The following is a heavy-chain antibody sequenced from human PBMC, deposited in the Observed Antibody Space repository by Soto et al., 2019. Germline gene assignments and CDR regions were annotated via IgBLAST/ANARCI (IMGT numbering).Heavy chain of an antibody. Sequence: QVQLVESGGGVVQPGRSLRLSCAASGFTLSSYAMHWVRQAPGKGLEWVAVISYDGSNKYYADSVKGRFTISRDNSKNTSHLQMNSLRAEDTAVYYCPRERSGGVVVVAAYFDNWGQGTLVTVSS. D-gene: IGHD2-15*01. CDR3: PRERSGGVVVVAAYFDN. CDR2: ISYDGSNK. V-gene: IGHV3-30*04. CDR1: GFTLSSYA. J-gene: IGHJ4*02.